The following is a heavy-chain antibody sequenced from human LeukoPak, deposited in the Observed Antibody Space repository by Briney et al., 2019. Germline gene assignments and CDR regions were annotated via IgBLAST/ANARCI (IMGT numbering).Heavy chain of an antibody. CDR3: ARLAMYCSGGSCYHTTVNWFDP. D-gene: IGHD2-15*01. CDR2: IYPGDSDT. Sequence: GESLKISSKGSGYSFTSYWIGWVRQMPGKGLEWMGIIYPGDSDTRYSPSFQGQVTISADKSISTAYLQWSSLKASDTAMYYCARLAMYCSGGSCYHTTVNWFDPWGQGTLVTVSS. CDR1: GYSFTSYW. J-gene: IGHJ5*02. V-gene: IGHV5-51*01.